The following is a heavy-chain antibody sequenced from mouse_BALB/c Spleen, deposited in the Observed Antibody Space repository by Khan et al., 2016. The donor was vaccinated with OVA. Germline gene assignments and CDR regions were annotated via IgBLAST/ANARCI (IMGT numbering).Heavy chain of an antibody. J-gene: IGHJ3*01. V-gene: IGHV14-1*02. Sequence: MQLEESGAELVRPGALVKLSCKASGFNIKDYYMHWVKQRPEQGLVWIGRIDPENGNTIYDPKFQGKASITSDTSSNTAYLQLSSLTSEDTAVDYCARDGYSPWFANWGQGTLVTVSA. D-gene: IGHD2-3*01. CDR3: ARDGYSPWFAN. CDR2: IDPENGNT. CDR1: GFNIKDYY.